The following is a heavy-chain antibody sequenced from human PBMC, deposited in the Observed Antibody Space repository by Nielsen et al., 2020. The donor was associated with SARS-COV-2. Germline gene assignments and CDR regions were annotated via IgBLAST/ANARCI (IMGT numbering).Heavy chain of an antibody. CDR1: GFTFSGSA. D-gene: IGHD2-15*01. V-gene: IGHV3-73*01. CDR3: TSRTLGYCSGGSSDEWDY. CDR2: IRSKANSYAT. J-gene: IGHJ4*02. Sequence: GESLKISCAASGFTFSGSAMHWVRQASGKGLEWVGRIRSKANSYATAYAASVKGRFTISRDDSKNTAYLQMNSLKTEDTAVYYCTSRTLGYCSGGSSDEWDYWGQGTLVTVSS.